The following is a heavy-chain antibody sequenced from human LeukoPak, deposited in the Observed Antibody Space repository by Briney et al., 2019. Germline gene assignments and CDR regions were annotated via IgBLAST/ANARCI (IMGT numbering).Heavy chain of an antibody. Sequence: GGSLRLSCAASGFTFSDYYMSWIRQAPGKGLEWVSYISSSSSYTNYADSVKGRFTISRDNAKNSLYLQMNSLRAADTALYYCAKVQEMSTILPPFHYWGQGTLVTVSS. CDR2: ISSSSSYT. CDR3: AKVQEMSTILPPFHY. CDR1: GFTFSDYY. D-gene: IGHD5-24*01. V-gene: IGHV3-11*05. J-gene: IGHJ4*02.